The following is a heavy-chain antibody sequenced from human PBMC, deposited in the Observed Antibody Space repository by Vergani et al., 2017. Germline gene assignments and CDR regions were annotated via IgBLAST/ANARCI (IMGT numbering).Heavy chain of an antibody. V-gene: IGHV5-51*01. J-gene: IGHJ4*02. CDR2: IYPADSDT. Sequence: EVELVQSGPEMSKPGESLKISCKGSEYSFGNYWIGWVRQRPGEGLEWMGIIYPADSDTRYSPSFQGQVTISADKSTSTAFLQWDRLKASDTALYYCARHTTYSDSWGQGTLVTVSS. D-gene: IGHD1-1*01. CDR3: ARHTTYSDS. CDR1: EYSFGNYW.